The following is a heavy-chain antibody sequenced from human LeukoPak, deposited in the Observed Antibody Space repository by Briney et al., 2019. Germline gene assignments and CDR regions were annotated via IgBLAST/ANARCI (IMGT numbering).Heavy chain of an antibody. CDR2: ISYDGSNK. V-gene: IGHV3-30*04. CDR1: GFTFSSYA. J-gene: IGHJ4*02. D-gene: IGHD2-15*01. Sequence: GRSLRVSCAASGFTFSSYAMHGVRQAPGKGLEWVAVISYDGSNKYYADSVKGRFTISRDNSKNTLYLQMNSLRAEDTAVYYCARSPNKYCSGGSCYSGPYLIDWGQGTLVTVSS. CDR3: ARSPNKYCSGGSCYSGPYLID.